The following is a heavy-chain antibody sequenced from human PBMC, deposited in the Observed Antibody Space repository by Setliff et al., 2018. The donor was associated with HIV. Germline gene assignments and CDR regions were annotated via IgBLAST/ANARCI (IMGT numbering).Heavy chain of an antibody. J-gene: IGHJ6*02. CDR3: ARDISSWSLRRGGTKKYSYYGMDV. CDR1: GYTFTSYT. D-gene: IGHD6-13*01. Sequence: ASVKVSCKSSGYTFTSYTMHWVRQAPGQRLEWMGRINAGNGNTKYSQKFQGRVTITRDTSATTAYMELSSLRSEDTAVYYCARDISSWSLRRGGTKKYSYYGMDVWGQGTTVTVSS. CDR2: INAGNGNT. V-gene: IGHV1-3*01.